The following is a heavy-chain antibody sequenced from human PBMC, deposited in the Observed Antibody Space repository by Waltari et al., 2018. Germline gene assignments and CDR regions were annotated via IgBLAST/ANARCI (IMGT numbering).Heavy chain of an antibody. Sequence: EEQLVESGGGLVKPGGSLRLSCAASDFTFRSYSMTWLRQAPGKGMEWVASISSTSHYIYYADSVKGRFTISRDNAKNSLYLQMNSLRAEDTAVYYCARGFWFATVSTYTWFDPWGQGTLVTVSS. CDR2: ISSTSHYI. CDR1: DFTFRSYS. J-gene: IGHJ5*02. D-gene: IGHD4-17*01. CDR3: ARGFWFATVSTYTWFDP. V-gene: IGHV3-21*01.